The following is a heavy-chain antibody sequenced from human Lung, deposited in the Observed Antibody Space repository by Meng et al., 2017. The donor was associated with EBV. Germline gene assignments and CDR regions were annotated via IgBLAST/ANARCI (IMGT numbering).Heavy chain of an antibody. CDR1: VDSICSSHW. CDR3: ARKAVLLWFGDTGGYFDY. CDR2: IYHSGST. J-gene: IGHJ4*02. Sequence: GPFPGSGPGLVTPSGAVSTHSAVSVDSICSSHWWRWVLQPPGKGLAWIGEIYHSGSTIYNPSLKRRVTISADKYKNQFSLKLSSVTAADTAVYYCARKAVLLWFGDTGGYFDYWGQGTLVTVSS. D-gene: IGHD3-10*01. V-gene: IGHV4-4*02.